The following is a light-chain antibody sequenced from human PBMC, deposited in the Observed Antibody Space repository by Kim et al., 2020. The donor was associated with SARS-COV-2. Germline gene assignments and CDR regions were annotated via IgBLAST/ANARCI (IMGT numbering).Light chain of an antibody. CDR2: EAS. J-gene: IGKJ5*01. V-gene: IGKV3-11*01. CDR1: QSLNSY. Sequence: EIVLTQSPATLSLSPGERATLSCRASQSLNSYLAWYQQKPGQAPRLLIYEASNRATGIPARFSGSGSGTDFTLTISSLDPEDSAVYYCQQRSEWPITFGQGTRLEIK. CDR3: QQRSEWPIT.